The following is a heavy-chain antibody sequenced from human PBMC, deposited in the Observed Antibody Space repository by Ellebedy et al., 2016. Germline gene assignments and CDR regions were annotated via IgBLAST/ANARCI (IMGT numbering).Heavy chain of an antibody. CDR2: IYSGGTT. J-gene: IGHJ6*02. CDR3: ARDLAWRGMDV. D-gene: IGHD2-21*01. CDR1: GLNVSWNY. V-gene: IGHV3-53*01. Sequence: GGSLRLXXVASGLNVSWNYMSWVRQAPGKGLEWVAIIYSGGTTYYADSVEGRFTISRDNSKSTVYLQMNSLTAEDTASYYCARDLAWRGMDVWGQGTTVTVSS.